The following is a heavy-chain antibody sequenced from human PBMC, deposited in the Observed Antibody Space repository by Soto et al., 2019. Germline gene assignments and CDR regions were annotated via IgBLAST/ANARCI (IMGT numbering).Heavy chain of an antibody. CDR2: IYYSGST. CDR3: ARLGIGVPDAFDI. CDR1: GGSISSYY. D-gene: IGHD1-1*01. J-gene: IGHJ3*02. V-gene: IGHV4-59*08. Sequence: QVQLQESGPGLVKPSETLSLTCTVSGGSISSYYWSWIRQPPGKGLEWIGYIYYSGSTNYNPSLKSRVTISVDTSKNQFSLKLSSVTAADTAVYYCARLGIGVPDAFDIWGQGTMVTVSS.